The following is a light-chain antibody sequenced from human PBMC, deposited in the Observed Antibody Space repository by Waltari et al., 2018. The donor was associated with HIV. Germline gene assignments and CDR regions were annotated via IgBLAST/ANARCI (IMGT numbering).Light chain of an antibody. CDR3: CSYAGRNNYDV. CDR1: NIDIGNYSL. Sequence: SALTPDVSVSGSPGQSITLYCTGNNIDIGNYSLVSWYQQYPGRAPKLMIFEVTTRPSGVSPRFSGSRSGNTASLTITGLRVEDEADYYCCSYAGRNNYDVFGAGTTVTVL. J-gene: IGLJ1*01. V-gene: IGLV2-23*02. CDR2: EVT.